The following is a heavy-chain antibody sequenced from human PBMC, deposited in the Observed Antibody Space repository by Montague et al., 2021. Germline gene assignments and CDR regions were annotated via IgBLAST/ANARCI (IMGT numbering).Heavy chain of an antibody. CDR2: VSHGGRT. V-gene: IGHV4-38-2*02. J-gene: IGHJ6*03. Sequence: SETLSLTCTVSRSLINSDYYWGWIRQPPGKGLEWMGSVSHGGRTYYNPSLKSRVTISVDTSNNHFSPNLSSVTAADTAMYYCARERDRYYYMDIWGKGTTITVSS. CDR1: RSLINSDYY. CDR3: ARERDRYYYMDI.